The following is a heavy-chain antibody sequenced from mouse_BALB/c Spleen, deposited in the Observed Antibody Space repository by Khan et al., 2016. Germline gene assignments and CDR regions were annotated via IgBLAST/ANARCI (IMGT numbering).Heavy chain of an antibody. D-gene: IGHD1-1*02. CDR2: IYYSGTI. CDR1: GISITTGNYR. Sequence: EVQLQESGPGLVKPSQTVSLTCTVTGISITTGNYRWSWIRQFPGHKLEWIGYIYYSGTITYNPSLTSRTTITRDTSKNQFFLKINSLTTEDTATYYCARDALWGSMDFWGQGTSVTVSS. CDR3: ARDALWGSMDF. V-gene: IGHV3-5*02. J-gene: IGHJ4*01.